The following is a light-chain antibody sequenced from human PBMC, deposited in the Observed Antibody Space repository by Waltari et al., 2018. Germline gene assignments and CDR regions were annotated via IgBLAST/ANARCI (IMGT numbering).Light chain of an antibody. CDR2: RND. V-gene: IGLV1-44*01. J-gene: IGLJ3*02. Sequence: QSVLTQSPSASGTPGQRVTISCSGSSSNIGDNVVNWYQQLPGKAPKLLIYRNDQRPSGVPYRFSASKSGTSASRSIRGLQSEDEADYYCAAWDDRMNGHWVFGGGTKVTVL. CDR3: AAWDDRMNGHWV. CDR1: SSNIGDNV.